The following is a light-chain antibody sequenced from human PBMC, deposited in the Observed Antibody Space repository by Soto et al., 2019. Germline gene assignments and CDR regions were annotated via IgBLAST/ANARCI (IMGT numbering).Light chain of an antibody. CDR1: QAVPNN. CDR2: EES. Sequence: DIHLTQSPSFLSASVGDRVTITCRPSQAVPNNMAWYQQKPGKPPKLLIYEESTLHSGVPSRFSGSGSGTEFTLTISSLQPDDFATYFCQQYNTHSYTFGQGTKLAIK. J-gene: IGKJ2*01. V-gene: IGKV1-9*01. CDR3: QQYNTHSYT.